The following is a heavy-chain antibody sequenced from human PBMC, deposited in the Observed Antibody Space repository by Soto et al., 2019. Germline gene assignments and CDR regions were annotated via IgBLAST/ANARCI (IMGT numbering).Heavy chain of an antibody. Sequence: QITLKESGPTLVKPTQTLTLTCTFSGFSLSTRGVAVGWFRQPPGTALEWLALIYWDEDKWSSPCLKSRLTIAVDTSKNQVVLTMANMDPVDTSTSYCALRPRGYAYYFAYWGQGTLVTVSS. CDR3: ALRPRGYAYYFAY. J-gene: IGHJ4*02. CDR1: GFSLSTRGVA. D-gene: IGHD5-12*01. CDR2: IYWDEDK. V-gene: IGHV2-5*02.